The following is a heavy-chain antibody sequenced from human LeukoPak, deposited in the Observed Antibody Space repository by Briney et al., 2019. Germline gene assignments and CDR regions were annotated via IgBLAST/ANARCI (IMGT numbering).Heavy chain of an antibody. Sequence: SETLSLTCTVSGGSISSYYWSWIRQPPGKGLEWIGYIYYSGSTNYNPSLKSRVTISVDTSKNQFSLKLSSVTAADTAVYYCARVGLGYSYGPFDYWGQGTLVTVSS. V-gene: IGHV4-59*01. CDR2: IYYSGST. J-gene: IGHJ4*02. D-gene: IGHD5-18*01. CDR1: GGSISSYY. CDR3: ARVGLGYSYGPFDY.